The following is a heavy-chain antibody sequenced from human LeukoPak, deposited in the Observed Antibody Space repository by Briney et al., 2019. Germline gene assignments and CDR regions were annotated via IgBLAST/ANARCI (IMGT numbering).Heavy chain of an antibody. CDR1: GYTFTSYY. CDR3: ARDQDPRYGERAGYYGMDV. J-gene: IGHJ6*02. V-gene: IGHV1-46*01. D-gene: IGHD3-10*01. CDR2: INPSGGST. Sequence: ASVKVSCKASGYTFTSYYMHWVRQAPGQGLEWMGIINPSGGSTSYTQKFQGRVTMTRDTSTSTVYMELSSLRSEDTAVYYCARDQDPRYGERAGYYGMDVWGQGTTVTVSS.